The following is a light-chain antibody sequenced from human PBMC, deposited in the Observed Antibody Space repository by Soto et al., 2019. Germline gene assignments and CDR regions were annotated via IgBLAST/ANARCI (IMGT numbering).Light chain of an antibody. CDR2: GAS. CDR3: QRYGSSTT. CDR1: QTITNNY. J-gene: IGKJ1*01. V-gene: IGKV3-20*01. Sequence: IVLTQSPGTLSLSPGDRATLSCRASQTITNNYLAWYQQKPGQAPRLLIYGASSRATGIPDRFSGSGSGTYFTLTISGLETEDFAVYYCQRYGSSTTFGQGTKVDIX.